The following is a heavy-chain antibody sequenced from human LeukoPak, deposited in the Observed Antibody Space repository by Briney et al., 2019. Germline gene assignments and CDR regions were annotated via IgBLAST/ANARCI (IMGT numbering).Heavy chain of an antibody. V-gene: IGHV4-59*01. Sequence: KASETLSLTCTVSRGFISGYYWSWIRHPPGKGLEWIGNIYNSGSANYNPSLKSRVTISVDTSKNQFSLKLTSVTAEDTAVYYCARHVVVPAPMVDPWGQGTLVTVSS. CDR3: ARHVVVPAPMVDP. J-gene: IGHJ5*02. CDR1: RGFISGYY. D-gene: IGHD2-2*01. CDR2: IYNSGSA.